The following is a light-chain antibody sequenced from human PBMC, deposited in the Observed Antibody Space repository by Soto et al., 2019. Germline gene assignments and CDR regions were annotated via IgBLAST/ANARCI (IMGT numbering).Light chain of an antibody. V-gene: IGLV2-8*01. CDR2: EVT. J-gene: IGLJ3*02. CDR1: SSDVGGYNY. CDR3: SSYAGSNILV. Sequence: QSALTQPPSASGSPGQSVTISCTGNSSDVGGYNYVSWYQQHPGKVPKLMIYEVTKRPSGVPDRFSGSKSGNTASLTVSGLQAEDEADYYCSSYAGSNILVFGGWTKVTVL.